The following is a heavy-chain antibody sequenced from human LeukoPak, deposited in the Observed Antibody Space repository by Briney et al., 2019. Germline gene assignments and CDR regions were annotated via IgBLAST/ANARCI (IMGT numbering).Heavy chain of an antibody. V-gene: IGHV3-13*01. Sequence: PGGSLRLSCAASGFSFSTYDMHWVRQATGKGPEWVSGIGPAGDTYYPGSVKGRFTISRENAKNSLYLQMSSLRAGDTAVYYCARAYYGSGSPTYGVDVWGQGTTVTVSS. CDR1: GFSFSTYD. CDR3: ARAYYGSGSPTYGVDV. D-gene: IGHD3-10*01. J-gene: IGHJ6*02. CDR2: IGPAGDT.